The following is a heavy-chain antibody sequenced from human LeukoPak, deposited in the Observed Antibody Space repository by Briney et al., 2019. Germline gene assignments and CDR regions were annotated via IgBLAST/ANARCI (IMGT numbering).Heavy chain of an antibody. J-gene: IGHJ4*02. V-gene: IGHV3-64D*09. CDR3: VKDRIVGASSLDY. Sequence: GGSLKLYCSASGFTFSSYAMHWVRQAPGKGLEYVSAISSNGGSTYYADSVKGRFTISRDNSKNTLYPQMSSLRAEDTAVYYCVKDRIVGASSLDYWGQGTLVTVSS. CDR2: ISSNGGST. D-gene: IGHD1-26*01. CDR1: GFTFSSYA.